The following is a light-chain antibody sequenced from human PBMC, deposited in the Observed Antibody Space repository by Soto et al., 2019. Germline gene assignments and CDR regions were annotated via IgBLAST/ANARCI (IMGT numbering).Light chain of an antibody. J-gene: IGKJ4*01. Sequence: ETVMTQSPATLSVSPGERATLSCRASQSISSNLAWYQQKPGQAPRLLIYGASTRATGIPARFSGSRSGTDFTLTITSLEPEDFAVYYCQQFDKSVTFGGGTKVDNK. V-gene: IGKV3-15*01. CDR1: QSISSN. CDR2: GAS. CDR3: QQFDKSVT.